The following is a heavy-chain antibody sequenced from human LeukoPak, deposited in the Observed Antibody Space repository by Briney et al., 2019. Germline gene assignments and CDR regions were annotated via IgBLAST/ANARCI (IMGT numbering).Heavy chain of an antibody. CDR1: GGTFSSYA. J-gene: IGHJ4*02. D-gene: IGHD2-21*01. Sequence: ASVKVSCKASGGTFSSYAISWVRQAPGQGLEWMGGIIPIFGTANYAQKFQGRVTITADESTSTAYMELSSLRSEDTAVYYCARVTDCGGDCYDYWGPGTLVTVSS. V-gene: IGHV1-69*01. CDR2: IIPIFGTA. CDR3: ARVTDCGGDCYDY.